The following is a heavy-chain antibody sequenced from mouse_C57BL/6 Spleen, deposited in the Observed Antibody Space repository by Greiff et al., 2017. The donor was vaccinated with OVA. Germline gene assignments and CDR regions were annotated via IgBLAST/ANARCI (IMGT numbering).Heavy chain of an antibody. V-gene: IGHV1-72*01. J-gene: IGHJ1*03. CDR2: IEPNSGGT. D-gene: IGHD1-1*01. Sequence: QVQLQQPGAELVKPGASVKLSCKASGYTFTSYWMHWVKQRPGRGLEWMGRIEPNSGGTKYNEKFKSKATLTVDKPSSTAYMQLSSLTSEDSAVYYCARKGVYYYGSSRGYFDVWGTGTTVTVSS. CDR1: GYTFTSYW. CDR3: ARKGVYYYGSSRGYFDV.